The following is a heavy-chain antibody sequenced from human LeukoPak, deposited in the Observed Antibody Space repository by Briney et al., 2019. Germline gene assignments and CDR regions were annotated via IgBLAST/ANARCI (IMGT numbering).Heavy chain of an antibody. D-gene: IGHD1-26*01. CDR2: INHSGST. V-gene: IGHV4-39*07. J-gene: IGHJ4*02. CDR1: GGSVSSGSYY. CDR3: ARVSGIVGATRAYDY. Sequence: PSETLSLTCTVSGGSVSSGSYYWSWIRQPPGKGLEWIGEINHSGSTNYNPSLKSRVTISVDTSKNQFSLKLSSVTAADTAVYYCARVSGIVGATRAYDYWGQGTLVTVSS.